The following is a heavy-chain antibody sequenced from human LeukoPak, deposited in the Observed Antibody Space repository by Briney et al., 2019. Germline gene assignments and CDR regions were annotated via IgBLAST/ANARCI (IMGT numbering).Heavy chain of an antibody. CDR3: ARRRGGYFDWLLLNYWYFDL. CDR1: GGSISSYY. CDR2: IYYSGST. V-gene: IGHV4-59*12. J-gene: IGHJ2*01. D-gene: IGHD3-9*01. Sequence: SETLSLTCTVSGGSISSYYWSWIRQPPGKGLEWIGYIYYSGSTNYNPSLKSRVTMSVDRSRNQFSLKLSSVTAADTAVYYCARRRGGYFDWLLLNYWYFDLWGRGTLVTVSS.